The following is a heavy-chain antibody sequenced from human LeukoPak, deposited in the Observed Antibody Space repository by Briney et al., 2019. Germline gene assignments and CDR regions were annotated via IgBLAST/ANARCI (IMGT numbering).Heavy chain of an antibody. Sequence: EASVKVSCKASGGTFSSYAISWVRQAPGQGLEWMGGIIPIFGTTNYAQKFQDRVTITADKSTSTAYMELSSLRSEDTAVYYCAFSSYYLQGNYYYMDVWGKGTTVTVSS. CDR3: AFSSYYLQGNYYYMDV. D-gene: IGHD1-26*01. CDR2: IIPIFGTT. CDR1: GGTFSSYA. J-gene: IGHJ6*03. V-gene: IGHV1-69*06.